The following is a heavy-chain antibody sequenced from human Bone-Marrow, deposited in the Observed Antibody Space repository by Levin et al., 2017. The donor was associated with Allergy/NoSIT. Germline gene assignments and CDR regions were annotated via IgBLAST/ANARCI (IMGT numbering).Heavy chain of an antibody. CDR3: AKDRPIGYGRGMDV. CDR2: ISWNSGNI. V-gene: IGHV3-9*01. D-gene: IGHD2-15*01. Sequence: LSLTCAASGFTFDDSAMHWVRQAPGKGLEWVSGISWNSGNIGYADSVKGRFTISRDNAKNSLYLQMNSLRAEDTALYYCAKDRPIGYGRGMDVWGQGTTVTVSS. CDR1: GFTFDDSA. J-gene: IGHJ6*02.